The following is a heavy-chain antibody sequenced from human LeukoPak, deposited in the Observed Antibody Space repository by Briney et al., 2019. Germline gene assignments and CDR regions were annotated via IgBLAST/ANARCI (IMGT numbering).Heavy chain of an antibody. Sequence: SETLSLTCTVSGGSISSSSYYWGWIRQPPGKGLEWIGSIYYSGSTYYNPSLKSRVTIPVDTSKNQFSLKLSSVTAADTAVYYCARHGGYDSSGLNPESWFDPWGQGTLVTVSS. CDR3: ARHGGYDSSGLNPESWFDP. J-gene: IGHJ5*02. CDR2: IYYSGST. D-gene: IGHD3-22*01. V-gene: IGHV4-39*01. CDR1: GGSISSSSYY.